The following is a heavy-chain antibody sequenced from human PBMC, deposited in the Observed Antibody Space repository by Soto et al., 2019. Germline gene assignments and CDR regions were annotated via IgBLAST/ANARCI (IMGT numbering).Heavy chain of an antibody. CDR2: INTDGSST. V-gene: IGHV3-74*01. J-gene: IGHJ4*02. CDR3: ASSLLWTLDLNY. D-gene: IGHD2-21*02. Sequence: WGSLALCCAASVFTFSIHWMDWVRQAPGKGLVLVSRINTDGSSTNYVDSVKGRITVSRENAKNTLYLQMNSLRAEDTAVYYGASSLLWTLDLNYWGQGAMVTVSS. CDR1: VFTFSIHW.